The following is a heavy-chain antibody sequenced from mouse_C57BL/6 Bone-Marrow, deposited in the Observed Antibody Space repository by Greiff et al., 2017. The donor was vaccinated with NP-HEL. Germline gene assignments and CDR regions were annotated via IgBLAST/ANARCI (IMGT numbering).Heavy chain of an antibody. CDR2: ISSGGSYT. CDR3: VRHSGYYFDY. V-gene: IGHV5-6*01. CDR1: GFTFSSYG. Sequence: EVQLVESGGDLVKPGGSLKLSCAASGFTFSSYGMSWVRQTPDKRLEWVATISSGGSYTYYPDSVKGRFTISRDNAKNTLYLQMSSLKSEDTAMYYCVRHSGYYFDYWGQGTTLTVSS. D-gene: IGHD1-3*01. J-gene: IGHJ2*01.